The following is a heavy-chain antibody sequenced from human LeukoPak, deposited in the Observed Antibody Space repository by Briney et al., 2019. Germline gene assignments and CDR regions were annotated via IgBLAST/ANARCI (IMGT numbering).Heavy chain of an antibody. J-gene: IGHJ4*02. CDR3: ARDSGSGWELDY. CDR1: GFTFKNHA. D-gene: IGHD6-19*01. V-gene: IGHV3-23*01. Sequence: GGSLRLSCAASGFTFKNHAMSWVRQAPGKGLEWVSAISGSDAGTYYADSVKGRFTISRDNSKNSLYLQMNSLRAEDTALYYCARDSGSGWELDYWGQGTLVTVSS. CDR2: ISGSDAGT.